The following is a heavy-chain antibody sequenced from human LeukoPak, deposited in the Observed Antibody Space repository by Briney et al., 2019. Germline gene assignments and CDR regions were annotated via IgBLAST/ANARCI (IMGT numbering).Heavy chain of an antibody. D-gene: IGHD2-15*01. CDR2: INTDASSV. V-gene: IGHV3-74*01. J-gene: IGHJ6*02. CDR3: ARDGYCSGGSCYGMDV. Sequence: PGGSLRLSCVASAFIIRNYWMHWVRQAPGKGLVWVSRINTDASSVRYADSVKGRFTISRDNAKNTLYLQMNSLRVEDTAVYYCARDGYCSGGSCYGMDVWGQGTTVTVSS. CDR1: AFIIRNYW.